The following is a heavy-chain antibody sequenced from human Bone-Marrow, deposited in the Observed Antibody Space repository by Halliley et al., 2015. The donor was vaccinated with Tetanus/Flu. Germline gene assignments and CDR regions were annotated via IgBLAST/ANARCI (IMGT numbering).Heavy chain of an antibody. J-gene: IGHJ4*02. V-gene: IGHV4-30-4*01. CDR3: ARDVGYGEGGFAY. Sequence: WIGYISSSGSTYYNPALKSRVTISVDTSKKQFSLKLSSVTAADTAVYYCARDVGYGEGGFAYWGPGTLVTVSS. CDR2: ISSSGST. D-gene: IGHD4-17*01.